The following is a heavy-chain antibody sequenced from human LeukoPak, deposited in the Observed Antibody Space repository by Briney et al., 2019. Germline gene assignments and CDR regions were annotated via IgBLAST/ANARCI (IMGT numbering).Heavy chain of an antibody. CDR3: ARVPAWELLRSANFDY. CDR1: GGSFSGYY. V-gene: IGHV4-34*01. CDR2: INHSGST. Sequence: SETLSLTCAVYGGSFSGYYWSWIRQPPGKGLEWIGEINHSGSTYYNPSLKSRVTISVDTSKNQFSLKLSSVTAADTAVYYCARVPAWELLRSANFDYWGQGTLVTVSS. D-gene: IGHD1-26*01. J-gene: IGHJ4*02.